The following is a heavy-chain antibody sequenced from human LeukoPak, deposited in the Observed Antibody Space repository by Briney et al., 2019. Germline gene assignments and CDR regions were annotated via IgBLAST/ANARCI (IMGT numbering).Heavy chain of an antibody. V-gene: IGHV1-18*01. CDR1: GYTFTSYG. D-gene: IGHD3-10*01. J-gene: IGHJ4*02. Sequence: ASVKVSCKTSGYTFTSYGVSWVRQAPGQGLEWMGWISAYNGNTNYAQKLQGRVTMTTDTSTSTAYMELRSLRSDDTAVYYCARPYYYGSGNHFDYWGQGTLVTVSS. CDR2: ISAYNGNT. CDR3: ARPYYYGSGNHFDY.